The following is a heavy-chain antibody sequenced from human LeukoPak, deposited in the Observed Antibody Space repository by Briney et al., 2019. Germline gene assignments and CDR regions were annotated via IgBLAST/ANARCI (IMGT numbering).Heavy chain of an antibody. Sequence: SETLSLTCTVSGGSISSYYWSWIRQPPGKGLEWIGEINHSGSTNYNPSLKSRVTISVDTSKNQFSLKLSSVTAADTAVYYCARECCSGGSCYSGFDYWGQGTLVTVSS. CDR3: ARECCSGGSCYSGFDY. J-gene: IGHJ4*02. D-gene: IGHD2-15*01. CDR1: GGSISSYY. CDR2: INHSGST. V-gene: IGHV4-34*01.